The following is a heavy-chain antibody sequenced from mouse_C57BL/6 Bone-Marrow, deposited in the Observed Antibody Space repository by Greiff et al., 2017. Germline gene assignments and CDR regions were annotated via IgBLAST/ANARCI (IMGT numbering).Heavy chain of an antibody. CDR1: GFSLTSYG. CDR3: ARRDYGSSLGYAMDY. J-gene: IGHJ4*01. D-gene: IGHD1-1*01. Sequence: QVQLQQSGPGLVQPSQSLSITCPVSGFSLTSYGVHWVRPSPGKGLEWLGVIWSGGSTDYNAAFISRLSISKDNSKSQVFFKMNSLQADDTAIYYCARRDYGSSLGYAMDYWGQGTSVTVSS. CDR2: IWSGGST. V-gene: IGHV2-2*01.